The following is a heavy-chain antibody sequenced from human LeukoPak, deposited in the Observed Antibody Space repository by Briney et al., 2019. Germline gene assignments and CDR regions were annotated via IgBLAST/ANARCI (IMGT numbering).Heavy chain of an antibody. V-gene: IGHV3-21*04. CDR3: ARTYGSGSYGEYYFDY. J-gene: IGHJ4*02. CDR1: GFTFSSYS. CDR2: ISSSSSYI. Sequence: GGSLRLSCAASGFTFSSYSMNWVRQAPGKGLEWVSSISSSSSYIYYADSVKGRFTISRDNAKNSLYLQVNSLRAEDTALYYCARTYGSGSYGEYYFDYWGQGTLVTVSS. D-gene: IGHD3-10*01.